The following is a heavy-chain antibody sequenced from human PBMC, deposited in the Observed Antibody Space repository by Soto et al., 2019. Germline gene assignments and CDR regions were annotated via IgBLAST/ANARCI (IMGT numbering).Heavy chain of an antibody. D-gene: IGHD1-26*01. V-gene: IGHV4-59*12. Sequence: SETLSLTCTVSGGSISSYYWSWIRQPPGKGLEWIGYIYYSGSTNYNPSLKSRVTISVDTSKNQFSLKLGAVTAADTAVYFCARASISRCVDRSCPAWFDPWGQGTLVTVSS. J-gene: IGHJ5*02. CDR1: GGSISSYY. CDR2: IYYSGST. CDR3: ARASISRCVDRSCPAWFDP.